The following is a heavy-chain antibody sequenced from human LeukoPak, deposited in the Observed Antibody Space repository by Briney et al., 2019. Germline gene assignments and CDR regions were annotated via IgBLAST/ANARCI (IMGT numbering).Heavy chain of an antibody. D-gene: IGHD3-22*01. CDR1: GYRFTSYW. CDR2: IYPGDSDI. V-gene: IGHV5-51*01. Sequence: GESLKISCKGSGYRFTSYWIGWVRQMPGKGLECMGLIYPGDSDIRYSPSFQGQVTISADKSISTAYLQWSSLKASDTAMYYCARLMLYYYDSSGEDAFDIWGQGTMVTVSS. CDR3: ARLMLYYYDSSGEDAFDI. J-gene: IGHJ3*02.